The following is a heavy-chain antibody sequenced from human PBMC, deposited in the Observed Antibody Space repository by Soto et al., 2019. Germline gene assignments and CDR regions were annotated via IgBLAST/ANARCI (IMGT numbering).Heavy chain of an antibody. V-gene: IGHV3-30*18. J-gene: IGHJ4*02. CDR2: ISYDGSNK. CDR3: AKGLAVPAATEYEISEPFDY. Sequence: QVQLVESGGGVVQPGRSLRLSCAAAGFTFSRYGIHWVRQAPGKGLEWVAVISYDGSNKYYEDAVKGRFTISRDNYKNTLYLQMNSLRAEDTAVYYCAKGLAVPAATEYEISEPFDYLCQGTPITVAS. CDR1: GFTFSRYG. D-gene: IGHD2-2*01.